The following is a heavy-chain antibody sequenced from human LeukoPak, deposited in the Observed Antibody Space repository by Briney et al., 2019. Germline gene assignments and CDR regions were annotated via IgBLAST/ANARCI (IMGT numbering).Heavy chain of an antibody. CDR1: GDTFSSNNAA. CDR2: TYYRSKLYN. J-gene: IGHJ4*02. D-gene: IGHD2-15*01. Sequence: SQTLSLTCAISGDTFSSNNAAWNWLRQSPSRGLQWLGRTYYRSKLYNDSAIFVRSRITFNPDTSKNQFSLQLNSATREETAVYYCARELAGFDYWGQGTLVTVSS. CDR3: ARELAGFDY. V-gene: IGHV6-1*01.